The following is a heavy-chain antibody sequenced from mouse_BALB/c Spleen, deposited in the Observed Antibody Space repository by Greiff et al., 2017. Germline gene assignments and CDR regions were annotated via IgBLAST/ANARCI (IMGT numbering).Heavy chain of an antibody. V-gene: IGHV1S22*01. Sequence: LQQPGSELVRPGASVKLSCTASGYTFTSYWMHWVKQRPGQGLEWIGNIYPGSGSTNYDEKFKSKATLTVDTSSSTAYMQLSSLPSGDSAVYYCTRSGDYDFDYWGQGTTLTVSS. CDR1: GYTFTSYW. CDR2: IYPGSGST. CDR3: TRSGDYDFDY. J-gene: IGHJ2*01. D-gene: IGHD2-4*01.